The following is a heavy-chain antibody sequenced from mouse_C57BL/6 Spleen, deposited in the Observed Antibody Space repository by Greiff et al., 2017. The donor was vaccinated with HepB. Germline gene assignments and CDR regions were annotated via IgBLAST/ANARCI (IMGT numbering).Heavy chain of an antibody. CDR3: ARFRYYYGSSYVFDY. V-gene: IGHV1-26*01. J-gene: IGHJ2*01. CDR1: GYTFTDYY. Sequence: EVQLQQSGPELVKPGASVKISCKASGYTFTDYYMNWVKQSHGKSLEWIGDINPNNGGTSYNQKFKGKDTLTVDKSSSTAYMELLSLTSEDSAVYYCARFRYYYGSSYVFDYWGQGTTLTVSS. D-gene: IGHD1-1*01. CDR2: INPNNGGT.